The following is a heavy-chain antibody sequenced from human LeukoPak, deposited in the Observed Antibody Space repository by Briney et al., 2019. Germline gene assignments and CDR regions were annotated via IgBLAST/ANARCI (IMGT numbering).Heavy chain of an antibody. CDR2: IKQDGSDK. Sequence: GGSLRLSCAASGFTFSTYWMSWVRRALGKGLEWVANIKQDGSDKYYVDSVKGRFTISRDNAKNSLFLQMNSLRAEETAVYYCARVRCSSNSCFPDYWGQGTLVTVSS. D-gene: IGHD2-2*01. J-gene: IGHJ4*02. V-gene: IGHV3-7*01. CDR3: ARVRCSSNSCFPDY. CDR1: GFTFSTYW.